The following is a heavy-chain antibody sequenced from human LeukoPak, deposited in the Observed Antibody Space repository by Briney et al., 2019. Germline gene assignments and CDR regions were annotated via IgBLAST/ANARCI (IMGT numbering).Heavy chain of an antibody. V-gene: IGHV3-7*01. CDR2: IKQDGSEK. CDR1: GFTFSSYW. J-gene: IGHJ4*02. CDR3: ATPHYYDSSGYYLATPFFDY. D-gene: IGHD3-22*01. Sequence: GGSLRLSCAASGFTFSSYWMSWVRQAPGKGLEWVANIKQDGSEKYYVDSVKGRFTISRDNAKNSLYLQMNSLRAEDTAVYYCATPHYYDSSGYYLATPFFDYWGQGTLVTVSS.